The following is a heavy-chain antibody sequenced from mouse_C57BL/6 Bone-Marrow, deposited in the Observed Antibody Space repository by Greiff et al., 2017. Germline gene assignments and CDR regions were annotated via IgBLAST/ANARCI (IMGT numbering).Heavy chain of an antibody. V-gene: IGHV1-80*01. CDR2: IYPGDGDT. D-gene: IGHD2-1*01. Sequence: QVHVKQSGAELVKPGASVKISCKASGYAFSSYWMNWVKQRPGKGLEWIGQIYPGDGDTNYNGKFKGKATLTADKSSSTAYMQLSSLTSEDSAVYFCARGAPFYYGNSFAYWGQGTLVTVSA. CDR1: GYAFSSYW. J-gene: IGHJ3*01. CDR3: ARGAPFYYGNSFAY.